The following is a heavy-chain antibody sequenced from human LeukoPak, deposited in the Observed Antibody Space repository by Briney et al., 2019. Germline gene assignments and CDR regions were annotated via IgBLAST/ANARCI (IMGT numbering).Heavy chain of an antibody. V-gene: IGHV4-59*01. CDR1: GGSISSYY. J-gene: IGHJ6*02. CDR3: ARGETAYGMDV. Sequence: PSETLSLTCTVSGGSISSYYWSWIRQPPGKGLEWIGYIYYSGSTNYNPSLKSRVTISVDTSKNQFSLKLGSVTAADTAVYYCARGETAYGMDVWGQGTTVTVSS. D-gene: IGHD5-18*01. CDR2: IYYSGST.